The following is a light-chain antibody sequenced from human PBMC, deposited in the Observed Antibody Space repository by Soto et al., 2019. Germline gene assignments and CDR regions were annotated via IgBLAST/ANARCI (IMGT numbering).Light chain of an antibody. CDR2: EVS. CDR1: SSDVGGYNY. J-gene: IGLJ2*01. V-gene: IGLV2-14*01. CDR3: SSYTSSSTLV. Sequence: QSALTQPASVSGSPGQSFTISCTGTSSDVGGYNYVSWYQQHPGKAPKVVIYEVSNRPSWISNRFSGSKSGNTASLTISGLQAEDEADYYCSSYTSSSTLVFGGGTKLTVL.